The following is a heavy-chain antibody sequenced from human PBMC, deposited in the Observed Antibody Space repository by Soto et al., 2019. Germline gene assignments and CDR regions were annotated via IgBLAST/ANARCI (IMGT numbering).Heavy chain of an antibody. CDR2: ISSGSNPI. V-gene: IGHV3-48*01. J-gene: IGHJ4*02. D-gene: IGHD1-26*01. CDR1: GFTFSSYS. CDR3: PRGPRPSSSGTGAY. Sequence: PGGSLRLSCEASGFTFSSYSMNWVRQAPGKGLEWVSYISSGSNPIYYADSMKGRFTISRDNAKNTLYLQLDSLRVEDTAMYYCPRGPRPSSSGTGAYWGPGTQVTVSS.